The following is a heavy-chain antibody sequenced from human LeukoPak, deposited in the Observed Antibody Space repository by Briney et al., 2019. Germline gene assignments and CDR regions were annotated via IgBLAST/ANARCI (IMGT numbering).Heavy chain of an antibody. V-gene: IGHV3-30*02. CDR2: IRYDGSNK. CDR1: GFTFSSYG. J-gene: IGHJ3*02. Sequence: GGSLRLSCAASGFTFSSYGMHWVRQAPGKGLEWVAFIRYDGSNKYYADSVKGRFTISRDNSKNTLYLQMNSRRAEDTAVYYCAKEAGGYYYEGAFDIWGQGAMVTVSS. D-gene: IGHD3-22*01. CDR3: AKEAGGYYYEGAFDI.